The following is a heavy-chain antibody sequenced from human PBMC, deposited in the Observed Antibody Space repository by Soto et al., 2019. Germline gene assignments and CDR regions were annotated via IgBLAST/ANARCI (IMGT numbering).Heavy chain of an antibody. V-gene: IGHV4-31*03. CDR3: ARAKEDIVATIGWYYFDY. J-gene: IGHJ4*02. D-gene: IGHD5-12*01. CDR1: GCSISSGGYY. Sequence: SETLSLTCTVSGCSISSGGYYWSWIRQHPGKGLEWIGYIYYSGTTYYNPSLKSRVTISVDTSKNQFSLRLSSVTAADTAVYYCARAKEDIVATIGWYYFDYWGQGTLVTVSS. CDR2: IYYSGTT.